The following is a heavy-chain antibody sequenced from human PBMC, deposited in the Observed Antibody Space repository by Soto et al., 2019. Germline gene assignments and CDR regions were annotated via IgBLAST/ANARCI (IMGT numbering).Heavy chain of an antibody. D-gene: IGHD3-3*01. Sequence: PCDSLKISCKASAYSITSYWIGRVRQMPGKGLEWVGSIYPGDSDVRYSPSFQGQVTISADKSISTAYLQWSSLKASDAAIYYCARHVEVYDFWSGPSDYYFYMDVWGKGTTVTVSS. CDR2: IYPGDSDV. V-gene: IGHV5-51*01. CDR1: AYSITSYW. J-gene: IGHJ6*03. CDR3: ARHVEVYDFWSGPSDYYFYMDV.